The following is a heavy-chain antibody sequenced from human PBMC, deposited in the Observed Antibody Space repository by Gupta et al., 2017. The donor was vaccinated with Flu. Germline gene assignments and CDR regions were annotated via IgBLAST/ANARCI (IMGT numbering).Heavy chain of an antibody. Sequence: GGWVRQPPGKGLEWIGYIYSTWIADYSPSLKSRVTLSIDTPKNQFSLRLSSVTAADTAVYYCARRGAIESFDYWGQGTLVSVSP. CDR3: ARRGAIESFDY. D-gene: IGHD3-10*01. J-gene: IGHJ4*02. CDR2: IYSTWIA. V-gene: IGHV4-28*01.